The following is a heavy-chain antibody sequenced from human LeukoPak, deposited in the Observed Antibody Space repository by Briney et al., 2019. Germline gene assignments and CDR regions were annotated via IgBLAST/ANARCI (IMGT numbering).Heavy chain of an antibody. CDR3: ARGRYSYGPFDY. V-gene: IGHV5-51*01. CDR2: IYPGDSDT. Sequence: GESMKISCKGSGHSFTSYWIGWVRQMPGKGLEWMGVIYPGDSDTRYSPSFQGQVTFSVDKSISTAYVQWSSLKASDTALYYCARGRYSYGPFDYWGQGTLVTVSS. J-gene: IGHJ4*02. D-gene: IGHD5-18*01. CDR1: GHSFTSYW.